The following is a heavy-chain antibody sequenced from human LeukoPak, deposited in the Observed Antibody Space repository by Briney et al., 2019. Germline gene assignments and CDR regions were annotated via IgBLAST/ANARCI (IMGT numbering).Heavy chain of an antibody. V-gene: IGHV4-39*01. J-gene: IGHJ3*02. D-gene: IGHD3-10*01. Sequence: PSETLSLTCTVSGGSISSSSYYWGWIRQPPGKGLEWIGSIYYSGSTYYNPSLKSRVTISVDTSKNQFSLKLSSVTAADTAVYYCARHTPLEVRGVFDAFDIWGQGTMVTVSS. CDR3: ARHTPLEVRGVFDAFDI. CDR1: GGSISSSSYY. CDR2: IYYSGST.